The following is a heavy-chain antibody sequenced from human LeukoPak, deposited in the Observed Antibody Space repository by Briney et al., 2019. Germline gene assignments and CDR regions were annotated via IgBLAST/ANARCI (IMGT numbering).Heavy chain of an antibody. V-gene: IGHV3-21*01. CDR2: ISSSSSYI. CDR1: GFTFSSYS. CDR3: ARENYYDSSGYYYASTYYFDY. Sequence: GGSLRLSCAASGFTFSSYSMNWVRQAPGKGLEWVSSISSSSSYIYYADSVKGRFTISRDNAKNSLYLQMNSLRAEDTAVYYCARENYYDSSGYYYASTYYFDYWGQGTLVTVSS. D-gene: IGHD3-22*01. J-gene: IGHJ4*02.